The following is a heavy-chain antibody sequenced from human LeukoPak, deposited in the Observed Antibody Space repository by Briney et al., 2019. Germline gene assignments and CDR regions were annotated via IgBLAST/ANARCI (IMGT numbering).Heavy chain of an antibody. V-gene: IGHV3-53*01. CDR3: ARVHDSSGYPLFDY. CDR1: GITVSSNY. J-gene: IGHJ4*02. D-gene: IGHD3-22*01. Sequence: GGSLRLSCAASGITVSSNYMSWVRQAPGKGLEWVSVIYSGGSTYYADSVKGRFTISRDNSKNTLYLQMNSLRAEDTAVYYCARVHDSSGYPLFDYWGQGTLVTVSS. CDR2: IYSGGST.